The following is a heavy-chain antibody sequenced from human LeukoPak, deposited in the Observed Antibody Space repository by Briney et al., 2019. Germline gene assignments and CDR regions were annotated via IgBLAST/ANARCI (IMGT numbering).Heavy chain of an antibody. CDR1: GGSISSYY. CDR3: ARDSSYYDFWSGYFHDYYYYGMDV. Sequence: KPSETLSLTCTVSGGSISSYYWSWIRQPAGKGLEWIGRIYTSGSTNYNPSLKSRVTMSVDTSKNQFSLKLSSVTAADTAVYYCARDSSYYDFWSGYFHDYYYYGMDVWGQGTTVTVSS. V-gene: IGHV4-4*07. D-gene: IGHD3-3*01. CDR2: IYTSGST. J-gene: IGHJ6*02.